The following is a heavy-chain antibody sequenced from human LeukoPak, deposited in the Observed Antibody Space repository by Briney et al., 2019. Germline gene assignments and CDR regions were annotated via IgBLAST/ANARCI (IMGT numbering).Heavy chain of an antibody. J-gene: IGHJ4*02. CDR2: INPIGDST. D-gene: IGHD3-16*01. Sequence: ASVKVSCKASGYTFTSDYIHWVRQAPGQGLEWMGIINPIGDSTTYAQRFQGRVTMTRDTSTSTVYMELSSLRSEDTAVYYCARSGLWYFDFWGQGTLVTVSS. CDR1: GYTFTSDY. CDR3: ARSGLWYFDF. V-gene: IGHV1-46*01.